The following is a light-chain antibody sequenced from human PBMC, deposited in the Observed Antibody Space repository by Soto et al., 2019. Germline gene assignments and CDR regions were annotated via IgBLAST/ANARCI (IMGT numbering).Light chain of an antibody. CDR1: QSVSTNS. J-gene: IGKJ4*01. V-gene: IGKV3-20*01. Sequence: EIVLTQSPDTLSLSPGERATLSCRASQSVSTNSLAWYQQKPGQAPRPLIYGASSRATGTPGRFSGSGSGTDFTLTISRLEPEDFAVYYCQRYGSSALTFGGGTKVDI. CDR2: GAS. CDR3: QRYGSSALT.